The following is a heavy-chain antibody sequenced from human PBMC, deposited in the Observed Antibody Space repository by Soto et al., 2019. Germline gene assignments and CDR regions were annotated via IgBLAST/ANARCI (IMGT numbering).Heavy chain of an antibody. D-gene: IGHD2-2*01. CDR3: AVSYCSSTSCYPTKNDY. Sequence: SVKVSCKASGFTFTSSAVQWVRQARGQRLEWIGWIVVGSGNTNYAQKFQERVTITRDMSTSTAYMELSSLRSEDTAVYYCAVSYCSSTSCYPTKNDYWGQGTLVTVSS. CDR1: GFTFTSSA. CDR2: IVVGSGNT. V-gene: IGHV1-58*01. J-gene: IGHJ4*02.